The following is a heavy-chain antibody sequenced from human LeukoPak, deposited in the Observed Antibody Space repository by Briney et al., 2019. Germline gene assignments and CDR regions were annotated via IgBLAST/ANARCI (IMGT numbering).Heavy chain of an antibody. J-gene: IGHJ4*02. D-gene: IGHD2-8*01. V-gene: IGHV4-59*13. CDR2: INYRGST. Sequence: PSETLSLTCSVSGGSISSCYWNGFRRPPARGRVCLRYINYRGSTNYNPSLKSRVTISLDFSKKQFSLQCTPVTAAATAMYYCARDRCYDGVCHPWGQGILVTVSS. CDR1: GGSISSCY. CDR3: ARDRCYDGVCHP.